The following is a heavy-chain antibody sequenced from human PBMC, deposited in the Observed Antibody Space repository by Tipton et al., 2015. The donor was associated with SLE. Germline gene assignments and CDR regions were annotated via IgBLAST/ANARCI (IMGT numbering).Heavy chain of an antibody. D-gene: IGHD4/OR15-4a*01. CDR2: IYSGGTT. J-gene: IGHJ6*03. CDR1: GFTFDDYA. CDR3: ARTWAKNYYYMDV. Sequence: SLRLSCAASGFTFDDYAMRWVRQAPGKGLEWVSVIYSGGTTYYADSVKGRFTISRDNSKNTLYLQMNSLRAEDTAVYYCARTWAKNYYYMDVWGKGTTVTVSS. V-gene: IGHV3-66*02.